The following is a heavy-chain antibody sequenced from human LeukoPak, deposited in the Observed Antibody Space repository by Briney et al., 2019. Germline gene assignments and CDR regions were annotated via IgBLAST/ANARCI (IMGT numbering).Heavy chain of an antibody. J-gene: IGHJ4*02. V-gene: IGHV3-23*01. D-gene: IGHD4-23*01. CDR2: ISGSGGST. CDR1: GFTFSSYA. CDR3: EGTVVTPVWFDY. Sequence: GGSLRLSCAASGFTFSSYAMSWVRQAPGKGLEWVSTISGSGGSTYYADSVKGRFTISRDNSKNTLYLQMNSLRAEDTAVYYCEGTVVTPVWFDYWGQGTLVTVSS.